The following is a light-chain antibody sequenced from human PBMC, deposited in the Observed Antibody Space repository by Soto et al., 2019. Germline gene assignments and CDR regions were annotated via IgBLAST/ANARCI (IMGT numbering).Light chain of an antibody. CDR1: QSVSSN. Sequence: EIVMTQSPATLSVSPGERATLSCRASQSVSSNLAWYQQKPGQAPRLLIYGASTRATGIPARFSGSGSGTEFTLTISSLQSEGFAVYYCQQHNNWPTWTFGHGTKVEIK. J-gene: IGKJ1*01. CDR3: QQHNNWPTWT. CDR2: GAS. V-gene: IGKV3-15*01.